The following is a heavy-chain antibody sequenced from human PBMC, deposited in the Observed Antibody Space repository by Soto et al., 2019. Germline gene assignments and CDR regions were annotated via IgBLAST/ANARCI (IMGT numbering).Heavy chain of an antibody. CDR3: AKDATGSSSWTYYYYGMDV. CDR2: ISWDGGST. Sequence: HPGGSLRLSCAASGFTFDDYTMHWVRQAPGKGLEWVSLISWDGGSTYYADSVKGRFTISRDNSKNSLYLQMNSLRTEDTALYYCAKDATGSSSWTYYYYGMDVWGQGTTVTVSS. J-gene: IGHJ6*02. CDR1: GFTFDDYT. D-gene: IGHD6-13*01. V-gene: IGHV3-43*01.